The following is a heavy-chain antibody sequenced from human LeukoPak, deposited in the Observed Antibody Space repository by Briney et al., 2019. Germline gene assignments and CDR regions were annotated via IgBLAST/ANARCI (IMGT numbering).Heavy chain of an antibody. CDR2: MNPNSANT. CDR1: GYTFTSYN. Sequence: WASVKVSCKASGYTFTSYNINWVRQATGQGLEWMGWMNPNSANTGDAQKFQGRVTMTRNTYISTAYMELSSLRSEDTAVYYCARGLWGTGGSWFYWGQGTLVTVSS. CDR3: ARGLWGTGGSWFY. D-gene: IGHD2-15*01. V-gene: IGHV1-8*01. J-gene: IGHJ4*02.